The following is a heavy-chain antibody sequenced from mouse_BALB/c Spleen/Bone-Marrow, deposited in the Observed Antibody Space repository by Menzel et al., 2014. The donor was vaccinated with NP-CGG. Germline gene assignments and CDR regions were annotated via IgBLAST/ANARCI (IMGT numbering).Heavy chain of an antibody. J-gene: IGHJ3*01. D-gene: IGHD1-1*01. CDR1: GFNIKDTY. CDR3: ARDYGRTAWFAY. Sequence: VQLQQSGAELVKPGASVKLSYTASGFNIKDTYIHRVKQRPEQGLEWIGGIDPANGNTKYDPKFQGKATITADTSSNTAYLQLSSLTSEDTAVYYCARDYGRTAWFAYWGQGTLVTVSA. CDR2: IDPANGNT. V-gene: IGHV14-3*02.